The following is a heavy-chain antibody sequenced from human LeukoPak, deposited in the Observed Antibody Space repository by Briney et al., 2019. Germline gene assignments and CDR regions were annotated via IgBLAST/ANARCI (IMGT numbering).Heavy chain of an antibody. J-gene: IGHJ4*01. D-gene: IGHD3-3*01. V-gene: IGHV3-23*01. Sequence: GGSLRLSCAASGFTFNNHAMTWVRQAPGKGLEWVSTISGSGSNRYYTDSVKGRFTISRDNSRNTLYLQINSLRAEDTAVYYCGKYLDRTIFGVITYSPIDYWGQGTLVTVSS. CDR3: GKYLDRTIFGVITYSPIDY. CDR1: GFTFNNHA. CDR2: ISGSGSNR.